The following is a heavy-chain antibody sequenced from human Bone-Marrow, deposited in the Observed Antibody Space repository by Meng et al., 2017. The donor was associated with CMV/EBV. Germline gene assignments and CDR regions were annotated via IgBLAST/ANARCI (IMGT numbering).Heavy chain of an antibody. D-gene: IGHD1-7*01. CDR3: ARDTKLPYSYYYGMDV. CDR1: GFTFSNAW. Sequence: GGSLRLSCAASGFTFSNAWMSWVRQAPGKGLEWVSVIYSGGSTYYADSVKGRFTISRDNSKNTLYLQMNSLRAEDTAVYYCARDTKLPYSYYYGMDVWGQGTTVTVSS. J-gene: IGHJ6*02. CDR2: IYSGGST. V-gene: IGHV3-66*02.